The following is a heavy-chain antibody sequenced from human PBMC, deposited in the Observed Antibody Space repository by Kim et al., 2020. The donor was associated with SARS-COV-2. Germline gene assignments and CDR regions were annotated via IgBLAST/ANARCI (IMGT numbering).Heavy chain of an antibody. J-gene: IGHJ4*02. V-gene: IGHV4-39*01. CDR1: GGSISTKSNY. D-gene: IGHD2-15*01. CDR2: IYYRGST. Sequence: SETLSLTCTVSGGSISTKSNYWGWIRQPPGKGLECIGTIYYRGSTDYNPTLKSRVTVTVDTSKNQFSLKLTPITAADTAVYYCARLPNGIYSHFDFWGQGILGTVSS. CDR3: ARLPNGIYSHFDF.